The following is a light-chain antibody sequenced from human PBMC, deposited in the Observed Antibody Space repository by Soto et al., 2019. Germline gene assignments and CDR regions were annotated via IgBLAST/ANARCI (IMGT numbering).Light chain of an antibody. Sequence: DIQMTQSPSTLSASVGDRVTITCRASESISRWLVWYQQEPGKAPKLLIYDASDLESGVPSRFSGSGSGTEFTLTISSLQPEDFATYYCHQYNTWTFGQGTKVDVK. CDR2: DAS. J-gene: IGKJ1*01. V-gene: IGKV1-5*01. CDR1: ESISRW. CDR3: HQYNTWT.